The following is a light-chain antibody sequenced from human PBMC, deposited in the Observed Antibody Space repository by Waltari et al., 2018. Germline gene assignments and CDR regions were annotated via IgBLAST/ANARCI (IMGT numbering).Light chain of an antibody. CDR2: GVS. CDR1: QSVTTN. CDR3: QQYNNWPLS. Sequence: EIVMTQSPATLSVSLGERVTLSCRARQSVTTNLNWYQQKPGQAPRLLIFGVSTRASGVPPRFSGSGSGTEFTLTISSLQSEDFALYFCQQYNNWPLSFGGGTKVDVK. V-gene: IGKV3-15*01. J-gene: IGKJ4*01.